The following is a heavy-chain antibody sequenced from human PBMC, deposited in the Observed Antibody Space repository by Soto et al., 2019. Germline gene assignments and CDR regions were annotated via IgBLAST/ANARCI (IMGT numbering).Heavy chain of an antibody. J-gene: IGHJ4*02. V-gene: IGHV3-48*03. CDR2: ISSSGSTI. D-gene: IGHD3-3*01. CDR1: GFTFSSYE. CDR3: ARGTISGAIVVGVPTTFDY. Sequence: EVQLVESGGGLVQPGGSLRLSCAASGFTFSSYEMNWVRQAPGKGLECVSYISSSGSTIYYADSVKGRFTISRDNAKNSLYLQMNSLRAEDTAVYYCARGTISGAIVVGVPTTFDYWGQGTLVTVSS.